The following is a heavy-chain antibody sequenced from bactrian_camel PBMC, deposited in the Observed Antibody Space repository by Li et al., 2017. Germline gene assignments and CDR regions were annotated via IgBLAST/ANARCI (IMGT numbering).Heavy chain of an antibody. J-gene: IGHJ6*01. Sequence: HVQLVESGGGSVQVGGSLELACSASGFTFDGHDMGFYRLAPGRLCEIVSTISSDGTPYNGDSVKNRFTISLDKAKNTVYLRMNRLRRDDTAVYYCAAAGTRVSVMGPSTRTCPTDFGYWGQGTQVTVS. D-gene: IGHD3*01. CDR3: AAAGTRVSVMGPSTRTCPTDFGY. CDR2: ISSDGTP. V-gene: IGHV3S53*01. CDR1: GFTFDGHD.